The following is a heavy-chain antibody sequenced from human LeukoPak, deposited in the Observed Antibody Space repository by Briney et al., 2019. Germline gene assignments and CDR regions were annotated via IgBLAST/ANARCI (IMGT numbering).Heavy chain of an antibody. CDR3: ASGPSYSSSSDYYYYYMDV. J-gene: IGHJ6*03. CDR2: IYYSGST. V-gene: IGHV4-59*01. D-gene: IGHD6-6*01. CDR1: GGSISSYY. Sequence: SETLSLTCTVSGGSISSYYWSWIRQPPGKGLEWIGYIYYSGSTNYNPSLRSRVTISVDTSKNQFSLKLSSVTAADTAVYYCASGPSYSSSSDYYYYYMDVWGKGTTVTVSS.